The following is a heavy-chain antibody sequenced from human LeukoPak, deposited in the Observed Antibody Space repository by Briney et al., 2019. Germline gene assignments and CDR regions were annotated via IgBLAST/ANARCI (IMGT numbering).Heavy chain of an antibody. CDR1: GDSISSGSYY. D-gene: IGHD2-2*01. Sequence: SETLSLTCTVSGDSISSGSYYWSWIRQPAGKGLEWIGRIYSSGSTNYNPSLKSRVTISVDTSKNQFSLTLSSVTAADTAVYYCARDGAYYSSTSCYNWFDPWGQGTLVTVSS. J-gene: IGHJ5*02. V-gene: IGHV4-61*02. CDR3: ARDGAYYSSTSCYNWFDP. CDR2: IYSSGST.